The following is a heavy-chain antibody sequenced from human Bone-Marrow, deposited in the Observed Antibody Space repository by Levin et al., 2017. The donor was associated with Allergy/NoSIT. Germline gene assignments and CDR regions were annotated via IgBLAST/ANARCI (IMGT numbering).Heavy chain of an antibody. CDR2: IKQDGSEK. CDR3: ARDFYDILTGYYHWFDP. D-gene: IGHD3-9*01. Sequence: GESLKISCAASGFTFSSYWMSWVRQAPGKGLEWVANIKQDGSEKYYVDSVKGRFTISRDNAKNSLYLQMNSLRAEDTAVYYCARDFYDILTGYYHWFDPWGQGTLVTVSS. CDR1: GFTFSSYW. J-gene: IGHJ5*02. V-gene: IGHV3-7*03.